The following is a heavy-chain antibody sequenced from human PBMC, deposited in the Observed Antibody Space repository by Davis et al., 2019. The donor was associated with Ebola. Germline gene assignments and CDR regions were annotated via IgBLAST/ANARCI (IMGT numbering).Heavy chain of an antibody. CDR3: ARSISGTYYFDS. J-gene: IGHJ4*02. CDR2: IYHMGTT. D-gene: IGHD1-26*01. V-gene: IGHV4-59*12. Sequence: SETLSLTCTVSGGSISSYYWSWIRQPPGKGLEWIGEIYHMGTTNYNPSLKSRVIISVDKSKNQFSLNLSSVTAADTAMYYCARSISGTYYFDSWGQGTLVTVSS. CDR1: GGSISSYY.